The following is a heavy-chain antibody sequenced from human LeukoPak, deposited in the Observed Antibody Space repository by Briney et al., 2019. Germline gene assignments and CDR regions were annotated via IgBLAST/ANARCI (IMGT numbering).Heavy chain of an antibody. D-gene: IGHD3-3*01. V-gene: IGHV1-24*01. CDR2: FDPEDGET. J-gene: IGHJ4*02. CDR3: ATYYDFWSGYYSSRSFDY. Sequence: GASVKVSCKVSGYTLTELSMHWVRQAPGKGLEWMGGFDPEDGETIYAQKSQGRVTMTEDTSTDTAYMELSSLRSEDTAVYYCATYYDFWSGYYSSRSFDYWGQGTLVTVSS. CDR1: GYTLTELS.